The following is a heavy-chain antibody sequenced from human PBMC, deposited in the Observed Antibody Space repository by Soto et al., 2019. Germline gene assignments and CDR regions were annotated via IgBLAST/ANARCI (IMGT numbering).Heavy chain of an antibody. CDR3: ARACHYYGSGSDSDFDY. Sequence: QVQLVESGGGVVQPGTSLRLSGAASGFTFSSHAMHWVRQAPGKGLEWVALISYDGGNKDYTDSVKGRFTISRDDSKNTLYLHMNSLRSEDTAGYYCARACHYYGSGSDSDFDYWGQGTLVTVSS. D-gene: IGHD3-10*01. CDR1: GFTFSSHA. CDR2: ISYDGGNK. V-gene: IGHV3-30-3*01. J-gene: IGHJ4*02.